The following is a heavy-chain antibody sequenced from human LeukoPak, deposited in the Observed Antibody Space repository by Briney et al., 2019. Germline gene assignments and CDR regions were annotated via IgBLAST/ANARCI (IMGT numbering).Heavy chain of an antibody. V-gene: IGHV3-23*01. CDR2: PRGSTGST. D-gene: IGHD2-8*02. CDR3: TKDQADGGRWWYAFVI. J-gene: IGHJ3*02. CDR1: GFTFTNLS. Sequence: GGSLRLSCAPSGFTFTNLSMGWVRQAPRKGLEWDSAPRGSTGSTFYAGSVKGRFTIAKDNSKNTLYLQMNSLRVEDTALYYCTKDQADGGRWWYAFVIWGQGTMVAVSS.